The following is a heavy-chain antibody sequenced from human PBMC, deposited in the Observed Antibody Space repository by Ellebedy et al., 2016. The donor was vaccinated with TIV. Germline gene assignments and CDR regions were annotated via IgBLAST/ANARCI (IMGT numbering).Heavy chain of an antibody. CDR1: GYTFTGYY. D-gene: IGHD1-14*01. CDR3: ARLSDRGEH. J-gene: IGHJ1*01. V-gene: IGHV1-46*01. Sequence: ASVKVSCKTSGYTFTGYYMQWVRQAPGQGLEWMGIINPSTGSTRYAQKFQGRVTLTRDRSTNTEYMVMSSLRSENTAVYYCARLSDRGEHWGQGTLVTVSS. CDR2: INPSTGST.